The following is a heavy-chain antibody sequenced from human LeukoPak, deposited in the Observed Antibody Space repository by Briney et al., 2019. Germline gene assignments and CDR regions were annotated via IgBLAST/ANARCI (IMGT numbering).Heavy chain of an antibody. V-gene: IGHV3-30*18. J-gene: IGHJ5*02. CDR2: ISYDGSNK. CDR3: AKEGYCSGGSCYPRFDP. D-gene: IGHD2-15*01. CDR1: GFTFSSNG. Sequence: GRSLRLSCAASGFTFSSNGMHWVRQAPGKGLEWVAVISYDGSNKYYADSVKGRFTISRDNSKNTLYLQMNSLRAEDTAVYYCAKEGYCSGGSCYPRFDPWGQGTLVTVSS.